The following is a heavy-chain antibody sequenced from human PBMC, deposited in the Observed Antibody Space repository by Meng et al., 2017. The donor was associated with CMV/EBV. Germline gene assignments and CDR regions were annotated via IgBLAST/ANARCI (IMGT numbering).Heavy chain of an antibody. CDR1: GGSISSGDHY. D-gene: IGHD3-3*01. J-gene: IGHJ5*02. V-gene: IGHV4-30-4*08. Sequence: SETLSLTCTVSGGSISSGDHYWSWIRQPPGKGLEWIGYIYYSGSTYYNPSLKSRVTISVDTSKNQFSLKLSSVTAADTAVYYCARDLPYYDFWSGFDPWGQGTLVTVSS. CDR3: ARDLPYYDFWSGFDP. CDR2: IYYSGST.